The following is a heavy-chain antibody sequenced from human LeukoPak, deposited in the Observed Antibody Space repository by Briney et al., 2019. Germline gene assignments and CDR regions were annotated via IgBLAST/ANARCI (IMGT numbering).Heavy chain of an antibody. V-gene: IGHV4-31*03. CDR3: ARDPSYGSTDY. D-gene: IGHD3-10*01. J-gene: IGHJ4*02. Sequence: PSETLSLTCTVSGGSISSGGYYWSWIRQHPGKGLEWIGYIYYSGSTYHNPSLKSRVTISVDTSKNQFSLKLSSVTAADTAVYYCARDPSYGSTDYWGQGTLVTVSS. CDR1: GGSISSGGYY. CDR2: IYYSGST.